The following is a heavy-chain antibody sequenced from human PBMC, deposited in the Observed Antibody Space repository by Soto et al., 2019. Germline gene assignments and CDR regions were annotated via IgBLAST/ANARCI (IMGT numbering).Heavy chain of an antibody. CDR2: ISAYNGDT. Sequence: QVQLMQSGAEVKKPGASVKVSCKASGYTFTNYGITWVRQAPGQGLEWMGWISAYNGDTVYAQKFQDRVTMTTDTSAKTAYMEVRSLRSDDTAAYFCARDLAWGSGRDVVSEDWLDPWGQGTLVTVSS. D-gene: IGHD3-10*01. J-gene: IGHJ5*02. CDR1: GYTFTNYG. V-gene: IGHV1-18*01. CDR3: ARDLAWGSGRDVVSEDWLDP.